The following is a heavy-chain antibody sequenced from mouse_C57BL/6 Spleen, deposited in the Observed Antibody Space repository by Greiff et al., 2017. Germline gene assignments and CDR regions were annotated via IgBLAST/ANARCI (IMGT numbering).Heavy chain of an antibody. CDR1: GFNIKDAY. J-gene: IGHJ2*01. CDR3: TTGITTVVGFDY. V-gene: IGHV14-4*01. D-gene: IGHD1-1*01. CDR2: IDPENGDT. Sequence: DVQLQESGAELVRPGASVKLSCTASGFNIKDAYMHWVKQRPEQGLEWIGWIDPENGDTEYASKFQGKATITADTSSNTAYLQLSSLTSEDTAVYYCTTGITTVVGFDYWGQGTTLTVSS.